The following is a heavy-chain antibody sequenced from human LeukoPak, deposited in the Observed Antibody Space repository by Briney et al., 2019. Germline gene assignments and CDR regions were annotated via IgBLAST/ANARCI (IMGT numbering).Heavy chain of an antibody. Sequence: SETLSLTCAVYGGSFSGYYWSWIRQPPGKGLEWIGEINHSGSTNYNPSLKSRVTISVDTSKNQFSLKLSSVTAADTAVYYCARRASIAAASPGYVWGQGTTVTVSS. V-gene: IGHV4-34*01. J-gene: IGHJ6*02. CDR2: INHSGST. CDR3: ARRASIAAASPGYV. D-gene: IGHD6-13*01. CDR1: GGSFSGYY.